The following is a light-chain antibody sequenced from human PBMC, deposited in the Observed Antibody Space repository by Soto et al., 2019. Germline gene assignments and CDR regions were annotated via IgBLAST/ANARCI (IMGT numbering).Light chain of an antibody. V-gene: IGKV3-20*01. CDR1: QSVSSSY. CDR3: QQYGRSPFT. J-gene: IGKJ3*01. Sequence: EIVLTQSPGTLSLSPGERATLSCRASQSVSSSYLAWYQQKPGQAPRLLISGASSRATGIPGRFSGSGSGTDFTLTISRLEPEDFAVYYCQQYGRSPFTFGPGTKVDIK. CDR2: GAS.